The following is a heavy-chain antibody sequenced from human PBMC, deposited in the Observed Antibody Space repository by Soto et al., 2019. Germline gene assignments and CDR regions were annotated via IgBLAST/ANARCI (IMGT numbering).Heavy chain of an antibody. D-gene: IGHD2-8*01. Sequence: GGSLRLSCAASGFTFSSYAMSWVRQAPGKGLEWVSAISGSGGSTYYADSVKGRFTISRDNSKNTLYLQMNSLRAEDTAVYYCAQSVRETKALYYFDYWGQGTLVTVSS. CDR1: GFTFSSYA. V-gene: IGHV3-23*01. J-gene: IGHJ4*02. CDR2: ISGSGGST. CDR3: AQSVRETKALYYFDY.